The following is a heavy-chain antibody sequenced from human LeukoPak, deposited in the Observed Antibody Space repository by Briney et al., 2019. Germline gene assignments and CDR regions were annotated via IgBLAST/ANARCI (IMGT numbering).Heavy chain of an antibody. J-gene: IGHJ4*02. Sequence: ASVKVSCKASGYTFTSYGISWVRQAPGQGLEWMGWISAYNGNTNYTQKLQGRVTMTTDTSTSTAYMELRSLRSDDTAVYYSARRSDYGDPFYFDYWGQGTLVTVSS. CDR3: ARRSDYGDPFYFDY. CDR2: ISAYNGNT. V-gene: IGHV1-18*01. D-gene: IGHD4-17*01. CDR1: GYTFTSYG.